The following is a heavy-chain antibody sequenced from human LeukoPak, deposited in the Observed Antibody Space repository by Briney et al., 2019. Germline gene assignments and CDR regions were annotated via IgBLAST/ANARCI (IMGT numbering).Heavy chain of an antibody. J-gene: IGHJ3*02. CDR1: GFTFSNFG. Sequence: PGGSLRLSCAASGFTFSNFGMHWVRQAPGKGLEWVAVIRYDESKEYYVDSVKGRLTISRDNSKNTLYLQMNSLRAEDTAVYYCARGYGGESGAFDIWGQGTMVIVSS. CDR2: IRYDESKE. V-gene: IGHV3-33*01. CDR3: ARGYGGESGAFDI. D-gene: IGHD2-21*01.